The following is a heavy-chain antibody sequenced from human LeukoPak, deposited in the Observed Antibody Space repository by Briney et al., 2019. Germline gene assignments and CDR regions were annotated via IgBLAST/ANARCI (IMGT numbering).Heavy chain of an antibody. CDR2: ISWNSGTV. J-gene: IGHJ5*02. V-gene: IGHV3-9*01. D-gene: IGHD4-17*01. CDR1: GFTFDDYA. Sequence: GRSLRLSCAASGFTFDDYAMHWVRQAPGKGLEWVSGISWNSGTVGYVDSVKGRFTISRDNAKNSLYLQMNSLRAEDTAVYYCARGYGDPWGQGTLVTVSS. CDR3: ARGYGDP.